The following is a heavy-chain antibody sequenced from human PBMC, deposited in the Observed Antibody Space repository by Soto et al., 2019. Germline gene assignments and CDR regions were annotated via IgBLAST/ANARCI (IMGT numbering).Heavy chain of an antibody. CDR3: SRHEEGRRMVFYGMDV. CDR1: GFTFSRSD. CDR2: VRSKIHNYAT. Sequence: TGGSLRLSCSASGFTFSRSDLHWVRQAPGKGLEWVGRVRSKIHNYATSFADSVRGMFTISRNDSDNTVSLEMSGLKSEDTALYYCSRHEEGRRMVFYGMDVWGQGTTVTVSS. J-gene: IGHJ6*02. V-gene: IGHV3-73*01. D-gene: IGHD2-8*01.